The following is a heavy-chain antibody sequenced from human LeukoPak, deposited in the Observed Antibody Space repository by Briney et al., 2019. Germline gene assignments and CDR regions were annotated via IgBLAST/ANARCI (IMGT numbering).Heavy chain of an antibody. CDR2: ISTTSSHI. CDR1: GFRFSDYE. CDR3: AKLRGAQLRYFDVDY. Sequence: GGSLRLSCAASGFRFSDYEMNWVRQAPGKGLEWVSSISTTSSHIYYADSVKGRFTISRDNAENSLYLQMNSLRAEDTAVYFCAKLRGAQLRYFDVDYWGQGTLVTVSS. J-gene: IGHJ4*02. D-gene: IGHD3-9*01. V-gene: IGHV3-21*01.